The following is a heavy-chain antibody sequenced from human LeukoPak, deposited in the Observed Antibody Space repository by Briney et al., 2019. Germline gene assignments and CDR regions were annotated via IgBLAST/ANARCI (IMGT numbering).Heavy chain of an antibody. CDR2: IIPIFGTA. D-gene: IGHD6-19*01. V-gene: IGHV1-69*05. Sequence: SVKVSCKASGGTYSSYAISWVRQAPGQGLEWMGRIIPIFGTANYAQKFQGRVTITTDESTSTAYMELSSLRSEDTALYYCARDLPYSRGSGYWGQGTLVTVSS. J-gene: IGHJ4*02. CDR1: GGTYSSYA. CDR3: ARDLPYSRGSGY.